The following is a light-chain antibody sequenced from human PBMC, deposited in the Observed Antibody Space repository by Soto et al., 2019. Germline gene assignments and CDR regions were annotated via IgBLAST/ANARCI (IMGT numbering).Light chain of an antibody. J-gene: IGKJ2*01. Sequence: EIVMTQSPATLPVSPGERATLSCRASQSVSSNLAWYQQKPGQAPRLLIYAASTRATGIPTRFSGSGSGTEFTLTISSLQSEDFAIYYCQQYNNWPNFGQGTKLEIK. CDR1: QSVSSN. V-gene: IGKV3-15*01. CDR3: QQYNNWPN. CDR2: AAS.